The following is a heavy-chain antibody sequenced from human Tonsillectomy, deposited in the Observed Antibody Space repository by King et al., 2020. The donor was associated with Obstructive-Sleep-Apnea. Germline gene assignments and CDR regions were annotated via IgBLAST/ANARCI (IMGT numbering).Heavy chain of an antibody. CDR2: INPNGGAT. D-gene: IGHD4-17*01. V-gene: IGHV1-2*06. CDR1: GYTFTGYY. Sequence: VQLVQSGAELKNLGASVRVSCTASGYTFTGYYIHWVRQAPGQGLEWMGRINPNGGATNYAQKSQSRVTITRDTSISTAYLELNRLTSDDTAIYYCARVAVATATYCFDYWGQGTLVTVSS. J-gene: IGHJ4*02. CDR3: ARVAVATATYCFDY.